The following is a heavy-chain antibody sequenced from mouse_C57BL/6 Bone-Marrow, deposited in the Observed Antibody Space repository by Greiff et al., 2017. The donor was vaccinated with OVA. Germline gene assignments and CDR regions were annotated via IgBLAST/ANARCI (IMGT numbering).Heavy chain of an antibody. CDR2: INPNNGGT. CDR3: EEYRYFDV. CDR1: GYTFTDYY. J-gene: IGHJ1*03. V-gene: IGHV1-26*01. Sequence: EVQLQQSGPELVKPGASVKISCKASGYTFTDYYMHWVKQSHGKSLEWIGDINPNNGGTIYNQKFKGTATLTVDKSSSPAYMKLRSLTSDDSAVYYCEEYRYFDVWGTGTPVTVSS.